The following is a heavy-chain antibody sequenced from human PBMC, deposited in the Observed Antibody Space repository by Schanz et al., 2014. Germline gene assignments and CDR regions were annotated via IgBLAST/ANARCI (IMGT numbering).Heavy chain of an antibody. CDR2: ISGSGGST. D-gene: IGHD3-22*01. V-gene: IGHV3-23*01. Sequence: LQLQESGPGLVKPSETLSLTCTVSGGSISSSSYYWGWIRQTSGKGLEWVAGISGSGGSTDYADSVKGRFIIPRDNSKNTLYLQMNSLRAEDTAVYYCAKIRYDSSGYYLPYYGMDVWGQGTTVTVSS. CDR3: AKIRYDSSGYYLPYYGMDV. J-gene: IGHJ6*02. CDR1: GGSISSSSYY.